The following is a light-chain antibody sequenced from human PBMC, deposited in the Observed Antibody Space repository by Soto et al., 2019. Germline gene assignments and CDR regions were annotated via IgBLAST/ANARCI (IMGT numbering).Light chain of an antibody. V-gene: IGKV3-15*01. CDR3: QQYYKWPLT. CDR2: SAS. J-gene: IGKJ4*01. CDR1: QRVGIN. Sequence: EIVMTQSPATLSVSPGETATLSCRASQRVGINLAWYQQKPGQAPRLLIYSASTRASGIPDRFSGSGSGTEFTLTISSLESQDFAVYYCQQYYKWPLTFGGGTKVDVK.